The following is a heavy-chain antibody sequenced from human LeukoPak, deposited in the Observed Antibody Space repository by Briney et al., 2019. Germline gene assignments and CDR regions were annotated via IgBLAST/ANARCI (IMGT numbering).Heavy chain of an antibody. D-gene: IGHD3-3*01. CDR2: MNPNSGNT. V-gene: IGHV1-8*01. J-gene: IGHJ3*02. CDR1: GYTFTSYD. Sequence: ASVKVSCKASGYTFTSYDINWVRQATGQGLEWMGWMNPNSGNTDYAQKFQGRVTMTRNTSISTAYMELSSLRSEDTAVYYCARSEKTYYDFWSGYYQEAFDIWGQGTMVTVSS. CDR3: ARSEKTYYDFWSGYYQEAFDI.